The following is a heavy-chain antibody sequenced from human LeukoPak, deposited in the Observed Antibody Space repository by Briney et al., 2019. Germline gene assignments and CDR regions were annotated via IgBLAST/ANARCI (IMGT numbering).Heavy chain of an antibody. CDR2: INHSGST. V-gene: IGHV4-34*01. Sequence: SETLSLTWAVYGGSFSGYYWTWIRQPPGKGLEWIGEINHSGSTNYNPSLKSRVTISVDTSKNQFSLKLSSVTAADTAVYYCARGYYGSGAWGQGTLVTVSS. CDR1: GGSFSGYY. CDR3: ARGYYGSGA. J-gene: IGHJ5*02. D-gene: IGHD3-10*01.